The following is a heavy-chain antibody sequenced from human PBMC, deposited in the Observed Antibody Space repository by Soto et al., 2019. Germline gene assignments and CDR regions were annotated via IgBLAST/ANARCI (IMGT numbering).Heavy chain of an antibody. CDR1: GGSISSGGYY. CDR2: IYYSGST. J-gene: IGHJ5*02. Sequence: TLSLTCTVSGGSISSGGYYWSWIRQHPGKGLEWIGYIYYSGSTYYNPSLKSRVTISVDTSKNQFSLKLSSVTAADTAVYYCARCVHCSNGGRFDPWGLGALVTVSS. D-gene: IGHD2-8*01. V-gene: IGHV4-31*03. CDR3: ARCVHCSNGGRFDP.